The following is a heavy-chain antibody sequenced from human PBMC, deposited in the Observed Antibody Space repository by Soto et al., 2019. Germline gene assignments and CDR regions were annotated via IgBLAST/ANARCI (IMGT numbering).Heavy chain of an antibody. Sequence: QLQLHESGSGLVKPSQTLSLTCTVSGASITFGGYSWSWIRQTPGKGLEWIGYINHLETTFCNPSFESRLTLSIDRAKTQVPLKLPSMSAADRAVYFCARGGGSDSFDYWGQGILVTVSS. J-gene: IGHJ4*02. CDR1: GASITFGGYS. CDR3: ARGGGSDSFDY. V-gene: IGHV4-30-2*01. CDR2: INHLETT. D-gene: IGHD1-26*01.